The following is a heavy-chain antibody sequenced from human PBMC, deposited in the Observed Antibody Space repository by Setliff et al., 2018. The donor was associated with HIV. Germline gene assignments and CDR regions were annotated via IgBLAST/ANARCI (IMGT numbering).Heavy chain of an antibody. CDR3: APVSSGWFDP. J-gene: IGHJ5*02. CDR2: FDPDEGET. D-gene: IGHD6-25*01. CDR1: GYSLTELS. Sequence: ASVKVSCKVSGYSLTELSMHWVRQAPGKGLEWMGGFDPDEGETVYAQQFQGRVTMTEDTSTDIAYMELTSLRSEDTAMYYCAPVSSGWFDPWGQGTLVTVSS. V-gene: IGHV1-24*01.